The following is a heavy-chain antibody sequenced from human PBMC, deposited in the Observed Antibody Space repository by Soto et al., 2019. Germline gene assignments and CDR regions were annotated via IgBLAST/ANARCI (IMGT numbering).Heavy chain of an antibody. CDR1: GFTFTDYA. Sequence: GGSLRLSCAASGFTFTDYAISWVRQAPGKGLEWVSSVTASGDITYYADSVKGRFTISRDNSKRTLHLQMNSLRADDTALYHCAKYLRAYTLPTDNSFDYWGQGTLVTVSS. CDR2: VTASGDIT. J-gene: IGHJ4*02. CDR3: AKYLRAYTLPTDNSFDY. D-gene: IGHD1-1*01. V-gene: IGHV3-23*01.